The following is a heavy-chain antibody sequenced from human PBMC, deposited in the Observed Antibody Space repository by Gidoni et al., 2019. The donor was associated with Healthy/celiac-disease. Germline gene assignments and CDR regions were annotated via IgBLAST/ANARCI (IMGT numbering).Heavy chain of an antibody. V-gene: IGHV1-2*02. CDR1: GYTFTGYY. CDR2: INPNSG. D-gene: IGHD5-18*01. Sequence: QVQLVQSGAEVKKPGASVKVSCKASGYTFTGYYMHWVRQAPGQGLEWMGWINPNSGDTSISTAYMELSGLRSDDTAVYYCARLPDTAMGLAFDYWGQGTLVTVSS. J-gene: IGHJ4*02. CDR3: ARLPDTAMGLAFDY.